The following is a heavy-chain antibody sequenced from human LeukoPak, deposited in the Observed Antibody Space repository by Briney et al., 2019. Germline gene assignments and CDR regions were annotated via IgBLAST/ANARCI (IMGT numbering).Heavy chain of an antibody. Sequence: PGGSLRLSCAASGFTFSSYVMHWVRQAPGKGLEWVAFIRYDGSNKYYADSVKGRFTISRDNAKNSLYLQMNSLRAEDTAVYYCARDPGYTSSWHYWGQGTLVIVSS. V-gene: IGHV3-30*02. CDR2: IRYDGSNK. D-gene: IGHD6-13*01. CDR3: ARDPGYTSSWHY. CDR1: GFTFSSYV. J-gene: IGHJ4*02.